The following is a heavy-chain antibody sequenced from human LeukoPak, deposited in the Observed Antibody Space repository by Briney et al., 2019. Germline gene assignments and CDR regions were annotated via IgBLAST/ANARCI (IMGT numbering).Heavy chain of an antibody. CDR2: INNDGTGT. CDR3: ARIDWYSFDY. Sequence: GGSLRLSCVASGFTFSTGFAFSSSWRHWVRQAPGGGVGWVSRINNDGTGTTYADAVKGRFTISRDNAKNTLYLQMNSLRAEDTAVYYCARIDWYSFDYWGQGTLVTVSS. V-gene: IGHV3-74*01. CDR1: GFTFSTGFAFSSSW. J-gene: IGHJ4*02. D-gene: IGHD2-21*01.